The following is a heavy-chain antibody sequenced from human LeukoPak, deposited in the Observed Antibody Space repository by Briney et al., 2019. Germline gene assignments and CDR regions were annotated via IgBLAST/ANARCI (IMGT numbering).Heavy chain of an antibody. CDR1: GYSFTSYG. CDR3: ARNYDFWSGYYYYMDV. Sequence: GASVTVSCKASGYSFTSYGISWVRQAPGQGLEWMGWISAYNGNTNYAQKLQGRVTMTTDTSTSTAYMELRSLRSDDTAVYYCARNYDFWSGYYYYMDVWGKGTTVTVSS. CDR2: ISAYNGNT. V-gene: IGHV1-18*01. J-gene: IGHJ6*03. D-gene: IGHD3-3*01.